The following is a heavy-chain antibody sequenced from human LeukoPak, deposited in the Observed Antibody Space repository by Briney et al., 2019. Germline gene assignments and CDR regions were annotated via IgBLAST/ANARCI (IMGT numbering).Heavy chain of an antibody. J-gene: IGHJ4*02. CDR3: ARRGYYYDSSGYYYDYFDY. CDR1: GGSISSSSYH. Sequence: PSETLSLTCTVSGGSISSSSYHWGWIRQPPGKGLEWIGSIYYNRSTYYNPSLKSRVTISVDTSKNLFSLKLSSVTAADTAVYYCARRGYYYDSSGYYYDYFDYWGQGTLVTVSS. CDR2: IYYNRST. V-gene: IGHV4-39*01. D-gene: IGHD3-22*01.